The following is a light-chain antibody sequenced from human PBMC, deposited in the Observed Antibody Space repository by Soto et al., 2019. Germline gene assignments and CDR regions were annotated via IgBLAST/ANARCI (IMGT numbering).Light chain of an antibody. Sequence: IGVKQSPATLSVSPGERATLSCRASQSVSSNLAWYQQKPGQAPRLLIYGASTRATGLPARFSGSGSGTEFTLTISSLQSEEFAVYYCQQYNNLPRPFGHVSKVENK. CDR3: QQYNNLPRP. CDR1: QSVSSN. CDR2: GAS. V-gene: IGKV3-15*01. J-gene: IGKJ1*01.